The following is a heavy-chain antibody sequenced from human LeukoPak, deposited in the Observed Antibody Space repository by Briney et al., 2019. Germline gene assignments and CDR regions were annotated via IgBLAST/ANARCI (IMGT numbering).Heavy chain of an antibody. CDR3: AKAPGGSCYYNWFDP. Sequence: GGSLRLSCAASGFTFSSHWMSWVRQAPGKGLEWVANIKKDGSEKYYVDAVKGRFTISRDNAKTSLYLQMNSLRAEDTALYYCAKAPGGSCYYNWFDPWGQGTLVTVSS. D-gene: IGHD2-15*01. J-gene: IGHJ5*02. CDR1: GFTFSSHW. CDR2: IKKDGSEK. V-gene: IGHV3-7*03.